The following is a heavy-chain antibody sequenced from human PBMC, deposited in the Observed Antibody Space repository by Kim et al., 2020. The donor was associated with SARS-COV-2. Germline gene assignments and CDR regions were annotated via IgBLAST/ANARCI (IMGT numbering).Heavy chain of an antibody. J-gene: IGHJ4*02. CDR2: ISNSGNT. CDR1: GGSVSSGNYY. Sequence: SETLSLTCTVSGGSVSSGNYYWSWIRQSPGKGLEWIGYISNSGNTNYNPSLLSRVTISLDTSENQFSLKLTSVTAADTAVYYCARRGASGRSFHYWGQGTLVTIS. V-gene: IGHV4-61*01. D-gene: IGHD6-19*01. CDR3: ARRGASGRSFHY.